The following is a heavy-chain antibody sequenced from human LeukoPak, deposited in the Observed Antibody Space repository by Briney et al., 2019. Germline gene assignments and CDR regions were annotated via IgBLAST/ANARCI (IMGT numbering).Heavy chain of an antibody. CDR1: GYTFTSYY. D-gene: IGHD3-9*01. J-gene: IGHJ6*03. CDR3: ARYLRLVTDYYYYMDV. Sequence: GSVRVSCKASGYTFTSYYMHWVRQAPGQGLEWMGLINHSGGSTSYAQKLQGRVTITRDIAKSTVYMELSSLRSEDTAVYYCARYLRLVTDYYYYMDVWGKGTPVTVSS. CDR2: INHSGGST. V-gene: IGHV1-46*04.